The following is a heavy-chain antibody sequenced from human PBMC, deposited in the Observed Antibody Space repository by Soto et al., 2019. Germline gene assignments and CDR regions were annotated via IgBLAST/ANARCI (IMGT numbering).Heavy chain of an antibody. CDR2: MWSNGNK. CDR1: GFSFSTYG. J-gene: IGHJ4*02. Sequence: QVQLVESEGGVVQPGRSLTLSCAASGFSFSTYGMHWIRQAPGKGLEWVAVMWSNGNKNYADSVKGRFTISRDTSQNILFLQMDSLRAEDTAVYYCARDSLGVPTDFDYWGQGTLVTVSS. V-gene: IGHV3-33*01. D-gene: IGHD2-8*01. CDR3: ARDSLGVPTDFDY.